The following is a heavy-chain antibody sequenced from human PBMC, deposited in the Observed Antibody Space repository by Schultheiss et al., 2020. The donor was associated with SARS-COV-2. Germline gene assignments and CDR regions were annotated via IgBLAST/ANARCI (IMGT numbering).Heavy chain of an antibody. CDR2: IYYSGST. V-gene: IGHV4-30-4*08. CDR3: AREQAVAVAGTLYYYGMDV. J-gene: IGHJ6*02. D-gene: IGHD6-19*01. Sequence: SETLSLTCTVSGGSISSGDYYWSWIRQPPGKGLEWIGYIYYSGSTYYNPSLKSRVTISVDTSKNQFSLQLNSVTPEDTAVYYCAREQAVAVAGTLYYYGMDVWGQGTTVTVSS. CDR1: GGSISSGDYY.